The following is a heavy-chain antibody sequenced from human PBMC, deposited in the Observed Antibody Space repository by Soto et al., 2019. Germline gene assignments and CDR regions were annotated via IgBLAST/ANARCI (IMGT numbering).Heavy chain of an antibody. CDR2: MSYNGGTI. Sequence: QVQLVESGGGVVPPGRSLRLSCEASGFTFSGYALHWVRQAPGKGLEWVAVMSYNGGTIYYANSVKGRFTISRDNSKNTLYLQLTSLRAEDTAVYFCARANYGDYHDYWGQGTLVTVSS. CDR1: GFTFSGYA. J-gene: IGHJ4*02. V-gene: IGHV3-30-3*01. D-gene: IGHD3-16*01. CDR3: ARANYGDYHDY.